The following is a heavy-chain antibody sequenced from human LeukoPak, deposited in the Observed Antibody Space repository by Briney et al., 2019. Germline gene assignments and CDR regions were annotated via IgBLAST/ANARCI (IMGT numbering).Heavy chain of an antibody. CDR2: IYYTGST. Sequence: SETLSLTCTVSGGSIISSSYYWGWIRQPPGKGLEWIGSIYYTGSTYYNPSLRSRVTMSVDTSRNQFSLKLSSVTAADTAVFYCASYDYGGNALFDYWGQGTLVTVSS. J-gene: IGHJ4*02. CDR3: ASYDYGGNALFDY. D-gene: IGHD4-23*01. V-gene: IGHV4-39*07. CDR1: GGSIISSSYY.